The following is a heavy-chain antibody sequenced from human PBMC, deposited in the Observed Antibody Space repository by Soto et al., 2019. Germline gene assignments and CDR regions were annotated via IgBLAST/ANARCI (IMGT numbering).Heavy chain of an antibody. J-gene: IGHJ5*02. CDR3: ARHGMSSITIFGVVIIPENNWFDP. Sequence: SETLSLTCTVSGGSISSSSYYWGWIRQPPGKGLEWIGSIYYSGSTYYNPSLKSRVTISVDTSKNQFFLKLSSVTAADTAVYYCARHGMSSITIFGVVIIPENNWFDPWGQGTLVTVSS. CDR1: GGSISSSSYY. D-gene: IGHD3-3*01. CDR2: IYYSGST. V-gene: IGHV4-39*01.